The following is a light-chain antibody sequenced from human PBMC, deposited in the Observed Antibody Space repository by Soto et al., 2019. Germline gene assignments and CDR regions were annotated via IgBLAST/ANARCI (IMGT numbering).Light chain of an antibody. Sequence: DIQMTQSPSSLSASVGDRVTITCRASQSIRSYLNWYQQKTGKAPKLLIYAASSLQSGVPSRLSGSGYGTDFTITISSMKNEDFATYYCQQSYSTPITFGQGTRLEIK. V-gene: IGKV1-39*01. CDR1: QSIRSY. J-gene: IGKJ5*01. CDR2: AAS. CDR3: QQSYSTPIT.